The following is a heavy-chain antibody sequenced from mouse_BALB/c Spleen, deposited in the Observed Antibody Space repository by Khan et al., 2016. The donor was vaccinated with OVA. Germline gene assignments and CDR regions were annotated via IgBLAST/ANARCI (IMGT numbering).Heavy chain of an antibody. V-gene: IGHV1-87*01. Sequence: VELVESGAELARPGASVNLSCKSSGYTFTSYWMQWVKQRPGQALEWIGAIYPGDGDTRYSQKFKGKATLTADKSSSTVYMQLSSLASEDSAVYYCASYRYDYFDYWGQGSTLTVSS. D-gene: IGHD2-14*01. J-gene: IGHJ2*01. CDR2: IYPGDGDT. CDR3: ASYRYDYFDY. CDR1: GYTFTSYW.